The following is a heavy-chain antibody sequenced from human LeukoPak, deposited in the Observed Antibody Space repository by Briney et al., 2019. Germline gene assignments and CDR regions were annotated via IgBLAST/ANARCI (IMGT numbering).Heavy chain of an antibody. J-gene: IGHJ4*02. CDR2: IKQDGSEK. CDR3: ASLQSYYYNNSGYYYVGTFDY. V-gene: IGHV3-7*01. D-gene: IGHD3-22*01. CDR1: GFTFSHYW. Sequence: GGSLRLSCAASGFTFSHYWMSWVRQAPGNGLEWVADIKQDGSEKYYVDSVKGRFTISRDNAKNSLYLQMNSLRAEDTAVYYCASLQSYYYNNSGYYYVGTFDYWGQGTLVTVSS.